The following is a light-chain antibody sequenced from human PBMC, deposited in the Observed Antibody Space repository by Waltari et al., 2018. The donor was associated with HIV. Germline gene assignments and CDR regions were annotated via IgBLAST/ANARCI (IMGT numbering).Light chain of an antibody. CDR3: CSYTGTGIV. J-gene: IGLJ2*01. V-gene: IGLV2-23*02. Sequence: QSALTQLASVSGSPGQSLTISCTGTSSDVGAYNLVSWYQQHPNKAPKLMIFEVTKRPSGVSDRFSGSRSGNTASLTISGLQTEDEGDYYCCSYTGTGIVFGGGTKLTVL. CDR1: SSDVGAYNL. CDR2: EVT.